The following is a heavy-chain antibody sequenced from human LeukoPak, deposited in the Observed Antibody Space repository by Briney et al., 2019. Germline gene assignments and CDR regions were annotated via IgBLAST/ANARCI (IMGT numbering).Heavy chain of an antibody. D-gene: IGHD4-23*01. V-gene: IGHV3-21*01. CDR2: ISSSSSYI. CDR3: ARGNYGGKTTDAFDI. CDR1: GFTFSSYS. J-gene: IGHJ3*02. Sequence: GESLRLSCAASGFTFSSYSMNWVRQAPGKGLEWVSSISSSSSYIYYADSVKGRFTISRDNAKNSLYLQMNSLRAEDTAVYYCARGNYGGKTTDAFDIWGQGTMVTVSS.